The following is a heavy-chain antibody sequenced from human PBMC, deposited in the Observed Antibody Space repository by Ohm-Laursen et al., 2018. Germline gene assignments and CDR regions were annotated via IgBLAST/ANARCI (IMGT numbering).Heavy chain of an antibody. CDR1: GLTFSSYA. CDR3: ARVLWRAVAANGPLGY. V-gene: IGHV3-23*01. Sequence: GSLRLSCSASGLTFSSYAMTWVRQAPGKGLEWVSGISGGGGGTYYADSVKGRFTISRDNAKNSLYLQMNSLRAEDTAVYYCARVLWRAVAANGPLGYWGQGTLVTVSS. J-gene: IGHJ4*02. D-gene: IGHD6-19*01. CDR2: ISGGGGGT.